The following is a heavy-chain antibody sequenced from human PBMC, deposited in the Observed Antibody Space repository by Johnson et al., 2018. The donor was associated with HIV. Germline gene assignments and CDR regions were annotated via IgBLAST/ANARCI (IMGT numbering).Heavy chain of an antibody. CDR1: GVTVSSNY. CDR2: IYSGGSA. D-gene: IGHD3-16*01. J-gene: IGHJ3*02. CDR3: ARDRGGMGYAFDI. Sequence: VQLVESGGGLVQPGGSLRLSCAASGVTVSSNYMTWVRQAPGKGLEWVSVIYSGGSAFYADSVKGRFTISRDNSKNTLYLQMDSLRIEDTAVYYCARDRGGMGYAFDIWGHGTKVSVSS. V-gene: IGHV3-66*01.